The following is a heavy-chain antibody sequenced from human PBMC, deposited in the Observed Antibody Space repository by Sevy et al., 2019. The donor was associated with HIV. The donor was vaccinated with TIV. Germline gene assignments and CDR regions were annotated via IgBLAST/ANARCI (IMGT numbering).Heavy chain of an antibody. CDR3: AREALYYYDSERHYDDAFDM. CDR2: IKQDGSDK. CDR1: GFTFSSYY. Sequence: GGSLRLSCAASGFTFSSYYMSWVRQAPGEGLEWVANIKQDGSDKFYVESVKGRFTISRDNAKNSLYLQLSSLRAEDTAMYFCAREALYYYDSERHYDDAFDMWGPGTMVTVSS. V-gene: IGHV3-7*01. J-gene: IGHJ3*02. D-gene: IGHD3-22*01.